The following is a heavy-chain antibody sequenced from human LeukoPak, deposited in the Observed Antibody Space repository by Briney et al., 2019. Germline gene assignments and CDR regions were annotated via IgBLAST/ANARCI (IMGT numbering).Heavy chain of an antibody. CDR1: GYTFTGYY. Sequence: ASVKVSCKASGYTFTGYYMHWVRQAPGQGLEWMGWINPNSGGTNYAQKFQGRVTMTRDTSISTAYMELSRLRSDDTAVYYCARDAPIAAAGTGFDYWGQGTLVTVSS. D-gene: IGHD6-13*01. CDR3: ARDAPIAAAGTGFDY. V-gene: IGHV1-2*02. CDR2: INPNSGGT. J-gene: IGHJ4*02.